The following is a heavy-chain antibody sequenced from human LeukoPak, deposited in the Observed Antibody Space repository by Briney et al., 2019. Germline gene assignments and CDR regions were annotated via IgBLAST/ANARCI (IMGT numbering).Heavy chain of an antibody. CDR2: INWNGGGT. V-gene: IGHV3-9*01. CDR3: AKHMRATNTYSFFGLDV. D-gene: IGHD1-26*01. Sequence: AGGSLRLSCAATGFTFKDYCMHWVRQPPGKGLEWVSSINWNGGGTEYADSVKGRFTISRANTKNSLYLQLSSLRPEDTALYYCAKHMRATNTYSFFGLDVWGQGTTVTVSS. J-gene: IGHJ6*02. CDR1: GFTFKDYC.